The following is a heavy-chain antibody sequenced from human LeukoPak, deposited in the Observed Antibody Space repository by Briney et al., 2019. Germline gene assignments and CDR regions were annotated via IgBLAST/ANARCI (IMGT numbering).Heavy chain of an antibody. CDR1: GYSFTSYW. Sequence: GESLKISCKGSGYSFTSYWIGWVRQMPGKGLEWMGIIYPGDSDTRYSPSFQGQVSISADRSISTAYLQWSSLKASDTATYYCARFRDCCSIRCYEYYFDYWGQGTLVTVSS. CDR2: IYPGDSDT. J-gene: IGHJ4*02. D-gene: IGHD2-2*01. V-gene: IGHV5-51*01. CDR3: ARFRDCCSIRCYEYYFDY.